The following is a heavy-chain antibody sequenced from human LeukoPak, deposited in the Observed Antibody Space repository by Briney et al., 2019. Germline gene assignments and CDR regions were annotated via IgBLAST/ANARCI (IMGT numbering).Heavy chain of an antibody. Sequence: ASVKVSCKASGYTFTSYGISWVRQAPGQGLEWMGWISAYNGNTNYAQKLQGRVTMTTDTSTSTAYMELRSLRSDDTAVYYCARGTSGTLRSFEWLLQEPLDSWGQGTLVTVSS. CDR2: ISAYNGNT. CDR3: ARGTSGTLRSFEWLLQEPLDS. J-gene: IGHJ4*02. D-gene: IGHD3-3*01. V-gene: IGHV1-18*01. CDR1: GYTFTSYG.